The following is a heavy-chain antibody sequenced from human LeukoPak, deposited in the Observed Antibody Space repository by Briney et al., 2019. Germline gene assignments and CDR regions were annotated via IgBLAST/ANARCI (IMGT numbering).Heavy chain of an antibody. Sequence: ASVKVSCKASGYTFTSYDINWVRQATGQGLEWMGWMNPNSGNTGYAQKFQGRVTTTRNTSISTAYMELSSLRSEDTAVYYCARKYRRITIFGVVISYGMDVWGQGTTVTVSS. CDR1: GYTFTSYD. D-gene: IGHD3-3*01. V-gene: IGHV1-8*01. J-gene: IGHJ6*02. CDR2: MNPNSGNT. CDR3: ARKYRRITIFGVVISYGMDV.